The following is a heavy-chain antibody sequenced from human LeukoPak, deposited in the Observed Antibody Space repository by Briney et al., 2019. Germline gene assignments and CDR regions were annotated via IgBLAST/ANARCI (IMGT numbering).Heavy chain of an antibody. Sequence: QPGGSLRLSCAASGFTFSSYWMSWVRQAPGKGLEWVANIKQDGSEKYYVDSVEGRFTISRDNAKNSLYLQLSSLRAEDTAIYYCARDNMKDGGIAAAGTDYWGQGTLVTVSS. CDR2: IKQDGSEK. D-gene: IGHD6-13*01. CDR3: ARDNMKDGGIAAAGTDY. CDR1: GFTFSSYW. V-gene: IGHV3-7*01. J-gene: IGHJ4*02.